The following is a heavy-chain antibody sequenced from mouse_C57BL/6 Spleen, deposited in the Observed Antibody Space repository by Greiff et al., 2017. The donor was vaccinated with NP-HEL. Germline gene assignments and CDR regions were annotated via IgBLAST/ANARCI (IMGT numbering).Heavy chain of an antibody. CDR1: GFNIKDYY. CDR2: IDPEDGDT. CDR3: TTSYYGSSYGYVDY. V-gene: IGHV14-1*01. J-gene: IGHJ2*01. D-gene: IGHD1-1*01. Sequence: EVQLQQSGAELVRPGASVKLSCTASGFNIKDYYMHWVKQRPEQGLEWIGRIDPEDGDTEYAPKFQGKATMTADTSSNTAYLQLSSLTSEDTAVYYCTTSYYGSSYGYVDYWGQGTTLTVSS.